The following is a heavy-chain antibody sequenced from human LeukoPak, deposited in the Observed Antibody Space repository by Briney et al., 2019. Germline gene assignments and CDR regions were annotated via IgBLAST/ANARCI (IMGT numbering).Heavy chain of an antibody. CDR1: GGSMSPYH. CDR2: IYYSGST. V-gene: IGHV4-59*12. CDR3: ALRRGNGFDY. D-gene: IGHD4-23*01. Sequence: PSETLSLTCTVSGGSMSPYHWGWIRQPPGKGLEWTGYIYYSGSTNYNPSLNSRVTISVDTSKNQFSLKLSSVTAADTAVYYCALRRGNGFDYWGQGTLVTVSS. J-gene: IGHJ4*02.